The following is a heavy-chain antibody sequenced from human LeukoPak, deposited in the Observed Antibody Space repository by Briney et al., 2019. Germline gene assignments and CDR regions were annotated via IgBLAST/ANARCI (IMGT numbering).Heavy chain of an antibody. J-gene: IGHJ6*03. V-gene: IGHV4-59*10. CDR2: IYTSGST. CDR3: ARSFSSGWYDHYYYYMDV. D-gene: IGHD6-19*01. CDR1: GVSICIYY. Sequence: SETLSLTCSVYGVSICIYYWSWIRQPPGKGLKWFRRIYTSGSTNSNPSLKSRVNMSVDTSKNQFSLKLSSVTITDRAVYYCARSFSSGWYDHYYYYMDVWGKGTTVTVSS.